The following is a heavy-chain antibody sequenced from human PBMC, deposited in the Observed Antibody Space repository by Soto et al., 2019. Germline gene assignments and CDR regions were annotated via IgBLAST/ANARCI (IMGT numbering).Heavy chain of an antibody. J-gene: IGHJ4*02. CDR2: MKPTSGIT. Sequence: QVQLVQSGAEVKKPGASVKVSCKASGYTFTNNDIHWVRQATGQGLEWMGWMKPTSGITGNAQKFQGRVTMTRNTSISTAYMELSSMRSEDTAVYFCARGSSASTGFDYWGQGTLVTVS. V-gene: IGHV1-8*01. CDR1: GYTFTNND. D-gene: IGHD6-19*01. CDR3: ARGSSASTGFDY.